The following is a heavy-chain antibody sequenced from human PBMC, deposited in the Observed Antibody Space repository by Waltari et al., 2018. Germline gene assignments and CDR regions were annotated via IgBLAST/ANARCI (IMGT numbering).Heavy chain of an antibody. CDR2: INHSGRN. CDR3: ARGPHYYDSSGYYPLYYYGMDV. CDR1: GGSFSGYY. Sequence: QVQLQQWGAGLLKPSETLSLTCAVYGGSFSGYYWSWIRQPPGKGLEWIREINHSGRNNYNPSRKSGVTISVDTSKSQFALKLSSVTAADTAVYYCARGPHYYDSSGYYPLYYYGMDVWGQGTTVTVSS. D-gene: IGHD3-22*01. V-gene: IGHV4-34*01. J-gene: IGHJ6*02.